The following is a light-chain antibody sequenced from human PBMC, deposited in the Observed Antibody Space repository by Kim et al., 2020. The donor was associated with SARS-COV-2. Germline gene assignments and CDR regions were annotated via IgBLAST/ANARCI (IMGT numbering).Light chain of an antibody. Sequence: QSLTISCTGTSSDVGGYKYVSWYQQHPGKAPKLMIYDVSNRPSGVSNRFSGSKSGNTASLTISGLQAEDEADYYCSSYTSSSTNYVFGTGTKVTVL. CDR3: SSYTSSSTNYV. V-gene: IGLV2-14*03. J-gene: IGLJ1*01. CDR1: SSDVGGYKY. CDR2: DVS.